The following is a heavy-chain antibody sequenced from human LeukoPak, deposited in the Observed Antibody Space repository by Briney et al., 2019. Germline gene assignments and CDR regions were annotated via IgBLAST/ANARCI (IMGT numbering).Heavy chain of an antibody. V-gene: IGHV3-30*04. J-gene: IGHJ3*02. CDR2: ISYDGSNK. CDR3: AREGHYYDSSGYDAFDI. Sequence: GGSLRLSCAASGFTFSSYAMHWVRQAPGKGLEWVAVISYDGSNKYYADSVKGRFTISRDNSKNTLYLQMNSLRAEDTAVYYCAREGHYYDSSGYDAFDIWGQGTMVTVSS. CDR1: GFTFSSYA. D-gene: IGHD3-22*01.